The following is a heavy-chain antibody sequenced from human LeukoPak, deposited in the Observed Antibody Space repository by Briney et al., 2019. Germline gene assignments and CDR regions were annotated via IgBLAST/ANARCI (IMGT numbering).Heavy chain of an antibody. D-gene: IGHD1-26*01. CDR1: GGSILTTNW. Sequence: SETLSLTCAVSGGSILTTNWWSWVRQPPGKGLEWIGEVHLSGASNYNPSLKSRVSMSIDKSRNKLSLELTSVTAADTAIYYCARESGAFSPFGFWGQGTLVTVSS. CDR2: VHLSGAS. V-gene: IGHV4-4*02. CDR3: ARESGAFSPFGF. J-gene: IGHJ4*02.